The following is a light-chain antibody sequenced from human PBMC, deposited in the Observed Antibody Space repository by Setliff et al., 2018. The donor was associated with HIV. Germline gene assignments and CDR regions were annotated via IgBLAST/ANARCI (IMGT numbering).Light chain of an antibody. V-gene: IGLV2-23*02. J-gene: IGLJ1*01. Sequence: QSALTQPASVSGSPGQSITLSCTGTSSDVGGYNYVSWYQQHPDKAPKLMIYDVKNRPPGVSDRFSGSKSGNTASLTISGLQAEDEADYYCCSYAGSGPVFGAGTKVTVL. CDR3: CSYAGSGPV. CDR1: SSDVGGYNY. CDR2: DVK.